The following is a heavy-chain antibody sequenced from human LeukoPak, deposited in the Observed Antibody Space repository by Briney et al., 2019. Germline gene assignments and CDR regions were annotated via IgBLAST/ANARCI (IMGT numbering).Heavy chain of an antibody. J-gene: IGHJ4*02. CDR2: IWYDGSNK. CDR3: ARGGYPTYYYDSSGYSFDY. D-gene: IGHD3-22*01. V-gene: IGHV3-33*01. Sequence: IWYDGSNKYYTDSVKGRFTISRDNSKNTLYLQMNSLRAEDTAVYYCARGGYPTYYYDSSGYSFDYWGQGTLVTVSS.